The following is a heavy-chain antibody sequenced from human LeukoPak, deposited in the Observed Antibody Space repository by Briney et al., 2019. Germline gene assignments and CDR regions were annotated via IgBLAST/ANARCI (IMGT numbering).Heavy chain of an antibody. J-gene: IGHJ3*02. CDR3: VKSAGKDGYRDVFDI. CDR2: ITRSGGQT. D-gene: IGHD5-24*01. V-gene: IGHV3-23*01. Sequence: GGSLRLSCVPSGITFSNSALSWVRQAPGKGLEWVSTITRSGGQTHYADSVRGLFTISRDIFKNTLYLQMNSLRAEDTAVYHCVKSAGKDGYRDVFDIWGQGTVVTVSS. CDR1: GITFSNSA.